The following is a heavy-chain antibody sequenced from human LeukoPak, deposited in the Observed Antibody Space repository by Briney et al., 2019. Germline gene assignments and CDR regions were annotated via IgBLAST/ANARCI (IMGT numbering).Heavy chain of an antibody. D-gene: IGHD2-2*01. J-gene: IGHJ3*02. CDR3: ARPHLPGSDQMLDAFDI. V-gene: IGHV5-51*01. Sequence: GESLKISCEASGYNLNNYWIAWVRQMPGKGLEWVGTIFPGDSDTRYSPSFRGQVTISADKSMRTAFLEWRSLKPSDTSIYYCARPHLPGSDQMLDAFDIWGQGTMVTVSS. CDR2: IFPGDSDT. CDR1: GYNLNNYW.